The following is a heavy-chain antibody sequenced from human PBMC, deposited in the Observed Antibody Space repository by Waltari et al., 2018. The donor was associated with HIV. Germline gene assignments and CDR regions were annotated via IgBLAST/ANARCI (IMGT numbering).Heavy chain of an antibody. D-gene: IGHD2-15*01. J-gene: IGHJ4*02. Sequence: EVQLVQSGPEVKKPGESLKISCKVSGYTFTNYWIGWARQMPGKGLEWMGSICPGDSDTTYSPSFQGQVTISADKSITTAYLQWSSLKASDTAMYYCARLKDIVVVTSLSAFDYWGQGTLVTVSS. CDR2: ICPGDSDT. CDR3: ARLKDIVVVTSLSAFDY. V-gene: IGHV5-51*01. CDR1: GYTFTNYW.